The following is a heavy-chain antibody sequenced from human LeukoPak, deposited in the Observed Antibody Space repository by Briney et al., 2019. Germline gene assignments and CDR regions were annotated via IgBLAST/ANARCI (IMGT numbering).Heavy chain of an antibody. J-gene: IGHJ4*02. CDR3: ARDSGLGH. Sequence: ASVKVSCNASGYSFTGYYIHWVRQAPGQGLEWMGWIIPNSGGTNYAQKFQGRVTMTRDTSITTVYMELSRLTSDDTAVYYCARDSGLGHWGQGTLVTVSS. V-gene: IGHV1-2*02. CDR1: GYSFTGYY. CDR2: IIPNSGGT.